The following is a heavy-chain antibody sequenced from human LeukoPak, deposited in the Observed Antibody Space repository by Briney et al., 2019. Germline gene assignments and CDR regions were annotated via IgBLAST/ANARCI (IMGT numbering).Heavy chain of an antibody. Sequence: GGSLRLSCTASGFTSCDYPMIWVPQAPGKGREGVGLIRSKAYGGITEYAASVKGRFTISSDDSKSIAYLQMNSLKTEDTAVYYCTRAGPRTDSYYYMDVWGKGTTVTVSS. D-gene: IGHD1-14*01. CDR2: IRSKAYGGIT. CDR3: TRAGPRTDSYYYMDV. J-gene: IGHJ6*03. CDR1: GFTSCDYP. V-gene: IGHV3-49*04.